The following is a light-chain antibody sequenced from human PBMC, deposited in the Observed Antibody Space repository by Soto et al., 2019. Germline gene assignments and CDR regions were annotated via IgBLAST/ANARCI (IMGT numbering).Light chain of an antibody. Sequence: EIVLTQSPGTLSLSPGERASLSYRAIQSVTSNYLAWYQQKPGQAPRLLVYGASTRATGIPARFSGSGSGTEFTLTISSLQSEDFAVYYCQQYNNWPTWTFGQGTKVDIK. V-gene: IGKV3-15*01. CDR1: QSVTSN. J-gene: IGKJ1*01. CDR3: QQYNNWPTWT. CDR2: GAS.